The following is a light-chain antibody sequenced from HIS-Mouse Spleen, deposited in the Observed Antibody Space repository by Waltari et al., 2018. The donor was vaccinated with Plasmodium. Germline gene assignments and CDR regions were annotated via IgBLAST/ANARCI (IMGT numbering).Light chain of an antibody. J-gene: IGKJ1*01. CDR2: GAS. CDR3: QRYSGSGT. CDR1: QSVSSSY. V-gene: IGKV3-20*01. Sequence: EIVLTQSPGTLSLSPGERATLSCRASQSVSSSYLAWYQQKPGQAPRLLFYGASSRATGTPDRFGGSGSGTDFTITISRLEPEDFAVYYCQRYSGSGTFGQGTKVGIK.